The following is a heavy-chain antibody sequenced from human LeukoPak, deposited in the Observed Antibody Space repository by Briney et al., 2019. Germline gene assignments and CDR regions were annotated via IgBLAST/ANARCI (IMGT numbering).Heavy chain of an antibody. CDR3: AKLGHGSGSYLRPYYFDY. J-gene: IGHJ4*02. Sequence: GGSLRLSCAASGFTFSSYAMSWVRQAPGKGLEWVSAISGSGGSTYYADSVKGRFTISRDNSKNTLYLQMNSLRAEDTAVYYCAKLGHGSGSYLRPYYFDYWGQGTLVTVSS. V-gene: IGHV3-23*01. D-gene: IGHD3-10*01. CDR2: ISGSGGST. CDR1: GFTFSSYA.